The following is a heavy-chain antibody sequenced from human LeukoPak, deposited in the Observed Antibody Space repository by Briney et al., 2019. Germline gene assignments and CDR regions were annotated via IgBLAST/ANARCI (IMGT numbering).Heavy chain of an antibody. CDR3: ARGGVSDAFDI. CDR1: GGSISRYS. J-gene: IGHJ3*02. D-gene: IGHD2-8*01. V-gene: IGHV4-59*08. Sequence: SETLSPTCIVSGGSISRYSWNWIRQSPGKGLEWVGYIAHSGTTSYKSSLKSRVTISVDTSKNQLSLRLTSVTAADTAVYYCARGGVSDAFDIWGQGTMVTVSS. CDR2: IAHSGTT.